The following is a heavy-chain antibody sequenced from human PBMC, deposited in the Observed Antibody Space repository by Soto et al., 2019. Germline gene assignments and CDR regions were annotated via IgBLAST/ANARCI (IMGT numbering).Heavy chain of an antibody. D-gene: IGHD2-2*01. CDR2: IIPIFGTA. J-gene: IGHJ6*02. CDR1: GGTFSSYA. V-gene: IGHV1-69*13. Sequence: ASVKVSCKASGGTFSSYAISWVRQAPGQGLEWMGGIIPIFGTANYAQKFQGRVTITADESTSTAYMELSSLRSEDTAVYYCAGVVVVPAARPGHYYYGMDVWGQGTTVTVSS. CDR3: AGVVVVPAARPGHYYYGMDV.